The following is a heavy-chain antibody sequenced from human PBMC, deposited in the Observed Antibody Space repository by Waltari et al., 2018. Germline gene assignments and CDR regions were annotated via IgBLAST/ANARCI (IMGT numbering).Heavy chain of an antibody. V-gene: IGHV3-23*01. J-gene: IGHJ4*02. D-gene: IGHD2-15*01. CDR2: ISGSGGST. CDR1: GFTFSSYA. Sequence: EVQLLESGGGLVQPGGSLRLSCAASGFTFSSYAMSWVRQCPGKGLEWVSAISGSGGSTYYTDSVKGRFTISRDNSKNTLYLQMNSLRAEDTAVYYCAKDRSGLLYYFDYWGQGTLVTVSS. CDR3: AKDRSGLLYYFDY.